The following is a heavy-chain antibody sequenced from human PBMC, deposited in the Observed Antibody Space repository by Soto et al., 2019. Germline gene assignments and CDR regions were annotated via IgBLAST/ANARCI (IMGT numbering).Heavy chain of an antibody. CDR1: GFLFSAYG. V-gene: IGHV3-33*01. CDR2: IYYDGNTK. Sequence: QVQLVESGGGVVQPGKSLRLSCAASGFLFSAYGMHWVRQAPGKGLEWLALIYYDGNTKYYADSVKGRFTISRDNSQNTGFLQMSRLRADDTGVYYCARVGGTVTSDFWGQGTLVTVSS. J-gene: IGHJ4*02. D-gene: IGHD4-17*01. CDR3: ARVGGTVTSDF.